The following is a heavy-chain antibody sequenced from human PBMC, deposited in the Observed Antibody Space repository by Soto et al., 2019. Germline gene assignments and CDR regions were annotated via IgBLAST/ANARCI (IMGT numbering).Heavy chain of an antibody. CDR3: AREHSSSGYNWFDP. CDR2: IIPILGIT. CDR1: GGTFSSYT. V-gene: IGHV1-69*08. D-gene: IGHD6-13*01. Sequence: QVQLVQSGAEVKKPGSSVKVSCKASGGTFSSYTISWVRQAPGQGLEWMGRIIPILGITNYAQKFQGRVTITADKSTSTAYMELSSLRSEDTAVYYCAREHSSSGYNWFDPWGQGTLVTVSS. J-gene: IGHJ5*02.